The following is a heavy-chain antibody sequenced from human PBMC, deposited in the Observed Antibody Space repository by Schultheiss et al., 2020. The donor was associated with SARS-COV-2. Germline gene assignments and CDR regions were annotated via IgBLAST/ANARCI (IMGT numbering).Heavy chain of an antibody. CDR1: GFTFSSYA. Sequence: GGSLRLSCAASGFTFSSYAMSWVRQAPGKGLEWVSAISGSGGSTYYADSVKGRFTISRDNSKNTLYLQMNSLRAEDTAVYYCARVQAVAGSRGWFDPWGQGTLVTVSS. V-gene: IGHV3-23*01. D-gene: IGHD6-19*01. CDR3: ARVQAVAGSRGWFDP. J-gene: IGHJ5*02. CDR2: ISGSGGST.